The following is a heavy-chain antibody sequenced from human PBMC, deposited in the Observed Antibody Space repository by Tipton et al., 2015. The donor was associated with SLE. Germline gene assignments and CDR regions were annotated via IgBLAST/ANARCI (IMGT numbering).Heavy chain of an antibody. CDR1: GGSISSYY. D-gene: IGHD1-26*01. CDR3: ARSWSGRREFYY. J-gene: IGHJ4*02. V-gene: IGHV4-59*04. Sequence: TLSLTCTVSGGSISSYYWAWIRQPPGKGLQWIACIYRTGTTYVNPSLKSRVSMSMDTSNNRFSLTMTSLTVADTAVYYCARSWSGRREFYYWCPGTLVTVSS. CDR2: IYRTGTT.